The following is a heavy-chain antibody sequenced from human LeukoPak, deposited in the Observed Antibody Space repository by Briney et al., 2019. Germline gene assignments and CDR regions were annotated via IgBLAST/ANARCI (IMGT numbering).Heavy chain of an antibody. D-gene: IGHD3-10*01. CDR3: ASYGSGSYPFDY. CDR1: GGSISSGSYY. CDR2: IYTSGST. J-gene: IGHJ4*02. V-gene: IGHV4-61*02. Sequence: SQTLSLTCTVSGGSISSGSYYWSWIRQPVGKGLEWIGRIYTSGSTNYNPSLKSRVTISVDTSKNQFSLKLSSVTAADTAVYYCASYGSGSYPFDYWGQGTLVTVSS.